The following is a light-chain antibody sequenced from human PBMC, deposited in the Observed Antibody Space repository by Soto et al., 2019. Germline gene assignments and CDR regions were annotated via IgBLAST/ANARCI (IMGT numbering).Light chain of an antibody. CDR2: EAA. V-gene: IGLV2-14*01. CDR3: TSYTRASTLV. J-gene: IGLJ2*01. Sequence: QSVLTQPASVSGSPGQSITISCTGTSDDIGANNYVSWYQHHPGKAPKILIYEAANRPSGISHRCSGSKSGNTASLTISGLQAEDDADYFCTSYTRASTLVFGGGTKVTVL. CDR1: SDDIGANNY.